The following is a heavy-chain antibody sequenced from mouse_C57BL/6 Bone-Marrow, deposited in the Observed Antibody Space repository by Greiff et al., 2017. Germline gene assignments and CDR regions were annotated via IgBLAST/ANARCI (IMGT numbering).Heavy chain of an antibody. V-gene: IGHV1-52*01. D-gene: IGHD1-1*01. Sequence: QVQLQQPGAELVRPGSSVKLSCKASGYTFTSYWMHWVKQRPIQGLEWIGNIDTSDSETHYNQKFKDKATLTVDKSSSTAYMQLSSLTSEDSAVYYCARDRDYGSSYWYFDVWGTGTTVTVSS. CDR1: GYTFTSYW. CDR2: IDTSDSET. CDR3: ARDRDYGSSYWYFDV. J-gene: IGHJ1*03.